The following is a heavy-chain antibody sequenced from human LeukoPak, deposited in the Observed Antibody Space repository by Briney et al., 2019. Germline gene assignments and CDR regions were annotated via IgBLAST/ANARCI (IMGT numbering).Heavy chain of an antibody. J-gene: IGHJ4*02. Sequence: SETLSLTCTVYGGSTSSYYWSWIRQPPGGGLEWVGYIYYSGSTNYTPSLKSRVTISIDTSKNQFSLKLSSVTAADTAVYYCARHLRSFGDYASYFDYWGQGTLVTVSS. D-gene: IGHD4-17*01. CDR2: IYYSGST. CDR3: ARHLRSFGDYASYFDY. V-gene: IGHV4-59*08. CDR1: GGSTSSYY.